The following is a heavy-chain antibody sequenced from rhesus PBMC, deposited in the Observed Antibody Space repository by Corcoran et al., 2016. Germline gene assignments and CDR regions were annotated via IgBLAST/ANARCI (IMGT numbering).Heavy chain of an antibody. V-gene: IGHV4-122*02. Sequence: QVQLQESGPGLVKPSETLSLTCAVSGGSISSGYYYWSWIRQPPGKGLEWIGYITYSGSTSYNPALKSRVTSSRDTSKNQVSLKLSSVTAADTAVYYCARCDSNRFDYWGQGVLVTVSS. D-gene: IGHD4-23*01. CDR2: ITYSGST. CDR3: ARCDSNRFDY. CDR1: GGSISSGYYY. J-gene: IGHJ4*01.